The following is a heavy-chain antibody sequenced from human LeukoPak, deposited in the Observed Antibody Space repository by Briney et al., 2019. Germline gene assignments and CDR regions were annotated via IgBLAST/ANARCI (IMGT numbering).Heavy chain of an antibody. CDR3: AKDGTFDYGLKCCWFIP. J-gene: IGHJ5*01. V-gene: IGHV3-23*01. D-gene: IGHD4-17*01. CDR1: GFTFSSYA. CDR2: ISGSGAIT. Sequence: GGSLRLSCAASGFTFSSYAMSWVRQAPGKGLEWVSAISGSGAITWYADSVEGRLTSAECNSKITLYLQMNSLRGDDTAVYYWAKDGTFDYGLKCCWFIPWGQGTLVTVAS.